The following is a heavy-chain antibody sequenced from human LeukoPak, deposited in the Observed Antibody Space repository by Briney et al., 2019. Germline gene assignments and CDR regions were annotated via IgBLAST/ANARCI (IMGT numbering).Heavy chain of an antibody. CDR1: GDSISMHY. J-gene: IGHJ6*03. CDR2: IDHTGST. Sequence: SETLSLICSVSGDSISMHYWSWIRQPPGKGLEWIGYIDHTGSTNYNPSLNSRVTISRDTSKNHFSLELSSVTAADTAVYFCARGRVSSSSWSSTYYYYFYMDVWGKGTTVTVSS. D-gene: IGHD6-13*01. CDR3: ARGRVSSSSWSSTYYYYFYMDV. V-gene: IGHV4-59*11.